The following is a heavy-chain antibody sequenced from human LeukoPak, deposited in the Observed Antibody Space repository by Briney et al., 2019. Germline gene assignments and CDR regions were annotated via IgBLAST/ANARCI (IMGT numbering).Heavy chain of an antibody. J-gene: IGHJ6*03. CDR1: GFTFSSYE. CDR3: ARGYYYYMDV. Sequence: GGSLRLSCAASGFTFSSYEMNWVRQAPGKGLEWVSYISSSGSTIYYADSVEGRFTISRDNAKNSLYLQMNSLRAEDTAVYYCARGYYYYMDVWGKGTTVTTSS. CDR2: ISSSGSTI. V-gene: IGHV3-48*03.